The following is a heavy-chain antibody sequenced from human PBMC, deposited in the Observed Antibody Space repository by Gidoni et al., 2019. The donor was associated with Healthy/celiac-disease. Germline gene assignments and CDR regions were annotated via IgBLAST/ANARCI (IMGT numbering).Heavy chain of an antibody. D-gene: IGHD2-2*01. J-gene: IGHJ4*02. CDR3: AKPGPSNHGLTDY. CDR2: ISGSGGST. Sequence: EVQLLESGGGWVQPGGSLSLSCAASGLPFSSYAMSWVRQAPGKGLEWVSSISGSGGSTYYADSVKGRFTNSRDNSKNTLYLQMNSLRAEDTAVYYCAKPGPSNHGLTDYWGQGTLVTVSS. V-gene: IGHV3-23*01. CDR1: GLPFSSYA.